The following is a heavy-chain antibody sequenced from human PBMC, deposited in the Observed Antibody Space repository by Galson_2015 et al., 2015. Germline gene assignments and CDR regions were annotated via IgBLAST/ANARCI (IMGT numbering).Heavy chain of an antibody. Sequence: SLRLSCAASGFTFTSYWMHWVRQAPGKGPVWVSRISGDGSRTNYADSVMGRFTISRDNAKNTLFLQMNSLRAEDTAVYYCARADINGVSDYDVWGQGTLVTVSS. CDR1: GFTFTSYW. CDR2: ISGDGSRT. J-gene: IGHJ4*02. D-gene: IGHD2-8*01. CDR3: ARADINGVSDYDV. V-gene: IGHV3-74*01.